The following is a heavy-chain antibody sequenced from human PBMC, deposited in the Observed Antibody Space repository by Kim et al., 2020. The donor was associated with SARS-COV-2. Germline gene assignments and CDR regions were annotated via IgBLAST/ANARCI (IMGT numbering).Heavy chain of an antibody. CDR2: T. D-gene: IGHD2-15*01. Sequence: TDYAAPVKGRFTISRDDSKNTLYLQMNSLTSEDTAVYYCTTGDIVVESDYWGQGTLVTVSS. CDR3: TTGDIVVESDY. V-gene: IGHV3-15*01. J-gene: IGHJ4*02.